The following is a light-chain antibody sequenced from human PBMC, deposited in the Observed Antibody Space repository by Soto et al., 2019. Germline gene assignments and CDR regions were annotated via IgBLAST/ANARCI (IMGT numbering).Light chain of an antibody. Sequence: EIAMTQSPATLSASPGERVTLSCRASQSISSDLAWYQQKPGQAPRLLIHTTSARALGIPARFGGSGSGTEFTLTISSLQSEDFAVYSCQQYNHWPITFGQGTRLEIK. CDR1: QSISSD. CDR2: TTS. J-gene: IGKJ5*01. V-gene: IGKV3-15*01. CDR3: QQYNHWPIT.